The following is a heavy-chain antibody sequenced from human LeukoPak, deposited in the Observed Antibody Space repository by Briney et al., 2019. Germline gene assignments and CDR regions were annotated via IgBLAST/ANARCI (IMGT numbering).Heavy chain of an antibody. D-gene: IGHD1-26*01. J-gene: IGHJ5*02. CDR1: GFTVSSNY. Sequence: GGSLRLSCAAPGFTVSSNYMSWVRQAPGKGLEWVSVIYSGGSTYYADSVKSRFTISIDNSKNTLYLQMNSLRAEDTAVYYCARDRYSGSYSGFDPWGQGTLITVSS. V-gene: IGHV3-66*01. CDR3: ARDRYSGSYSGFDP. CDR2: IYSGGST.